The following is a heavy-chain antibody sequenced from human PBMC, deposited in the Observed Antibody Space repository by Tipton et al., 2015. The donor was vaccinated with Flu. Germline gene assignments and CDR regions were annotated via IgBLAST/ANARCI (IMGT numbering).Heavy chain of an antibody. V-gene: IGHV4-4*07. Sequence: TLSLTCTVSGGSISSYYWSWIRQPAGKGLEWIGRIYTSGSTNYNPSLKSRVTISADTSKNQFSLKLSSVTAADTAVYYCASKVANWGVWEPLDYWGQGTLVTVSS. CDR2: IYTSGST. J-gene: IGHJ4*02. CDR1: GGSISSYY. D-gene: IGHD7-27*01. CDR3: ASKVANWGVWEPLDY.